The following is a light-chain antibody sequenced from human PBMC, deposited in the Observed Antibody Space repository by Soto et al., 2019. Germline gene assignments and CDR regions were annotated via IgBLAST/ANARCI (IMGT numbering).Light chain of an antibody. CDR1: NSDVGGYNY. CDR3: SSYAGSNNYV. Sequence: QSALTQPPSASGSPGQSVTISCTGTNSDVGGYNYVSWHQQHPGKAPKLIIYDVSERPSGVPDRFSGSKSGNTASLTVSGLQAEDEADYYCSSYAGSNNYVFGTGTQLTVL. CDR2: DVS. J-gene: IGLJ1*01. V-gene: IGLV2-8*01.